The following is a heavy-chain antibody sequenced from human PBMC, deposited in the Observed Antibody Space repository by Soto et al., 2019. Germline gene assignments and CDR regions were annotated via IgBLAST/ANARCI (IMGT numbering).Heavy chain of an antibody. Sequence: EVQLVESGGGLVQSGGSLRLSCPASGFTLRSYWMHWVRQAPGKGLVWVSRINDYGTTINYAESVEGRFTISRDDAKSEVYLQMNNLRAEDTAVYYCARGGLEPFDYWGQGALVTVSS. CDR2: INDYGTTI. CDR1: GFTLRSYW. J-gene: IGHJ4*02. CDR3: ARGGLEPFDY. D-gene: IGHD1-1*01. V-gene: IGHV3-74*01.